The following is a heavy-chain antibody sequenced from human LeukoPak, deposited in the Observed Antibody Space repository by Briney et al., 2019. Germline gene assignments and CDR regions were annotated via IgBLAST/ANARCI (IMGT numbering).Heavy chain of an antibody. CDR1: GGTFSSYT. V-gene: IGHV1-69*04. D-gene: IGHD2-2*01. Sequence: SVNVSCKASGGTFSSYTISWVRQAPGQGLEWMGRIIPILGIANYAQKFQGRVTITADKSTSTAYMELSSLRSEDTAVYYCAREYCSSTSCYRDNWFDPWGQGTLVTVSS. J-gene: IGHJ5*02. CDR2: IIPILGIA. CDR3: AREYCSSTSCYRDNWFDP.